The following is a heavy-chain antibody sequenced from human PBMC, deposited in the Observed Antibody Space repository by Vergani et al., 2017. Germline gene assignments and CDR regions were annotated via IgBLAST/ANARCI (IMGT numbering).Heavy chain of an antibody. J-gene: IGHJ4*02. V-gene: IGHV4-4*02. Sequence: QVQLQESGPGLVKPSGTLSLTCAVSGGSISSSNWWCWVRQPPGKGREWIGEIYNSRSTNYNQSLKSRVTISVDKSKNQFSLKLSSVTAADTAVYYCARDDWSLGGSDYWGQGTLVTVSS. CDR1: GGSISSSNW. CDR2: IYNSRST. D-gene: IGHD2-21*01. CDR3: ARDDWSLGGSDY.